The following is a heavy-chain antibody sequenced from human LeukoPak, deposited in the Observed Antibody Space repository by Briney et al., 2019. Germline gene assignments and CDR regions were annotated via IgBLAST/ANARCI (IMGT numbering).Heavy chain of an antibody. CDR1: GFTVSAYA. CDR3: AREADSSGWYYFDY. CDR2: IKQDGSEK. Sequence: GGSLRLSCAASGFTVSAYAMAWVRQAPGKGLEWVANIKQDGSEKYYVDSVKGRFTISRDNAKNSLYLQMNSLRAEDTAVYYCAREADSSGWYYFDYWGQGTLVTVSS. D-gene: IGHD6-19*01. V-gene: IGHV3-7*03. J-gene: IGHJ4*02.